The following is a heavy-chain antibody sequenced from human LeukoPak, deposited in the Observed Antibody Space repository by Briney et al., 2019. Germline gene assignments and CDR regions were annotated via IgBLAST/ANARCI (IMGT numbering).Heavy chain of an antibody. CDR1: GFTFSSFA. J-gene: IGHJ4*02. CDR3: ARVGGSWYHRAGRYSSSSLYYFDY. V-gene: IGHV3-23*01. CDR2: VSASGGST. Sequence: PGGSLRLSCAASGFTFSSFAMSWVRQAPGRGLEWVSAVSASGGSTYYADSVKGRFTISRDNAKNSLYLQMNSLRAEDTAVYYCARVGGSWYHRAGRYSSSSLYYFDYWGQGTLVTVSS. D-gene: IGHD6-6*01.